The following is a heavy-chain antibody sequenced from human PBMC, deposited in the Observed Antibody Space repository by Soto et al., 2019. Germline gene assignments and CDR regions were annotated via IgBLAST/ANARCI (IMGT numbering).Heavy chain of an antibody. D-gene: IGHD6-19*01. CDR3: AADSGVQLMVPQYGMHV. CDR2: IVVGGGNT. J-gene: IGHJ6*02. Sequence: SVKVSCKASGFTFTSSAFQWVRQARGQRLEWIGWIVVGGGNTNYAQKFQERVTITRDMSTSPAYMELSSLRSEDKAVYYYAADSGVQLMVPQYGMHVCGEGSTVTVYS. V-gene: IGHV1-58*01. CDR1: GFTFTSSA.